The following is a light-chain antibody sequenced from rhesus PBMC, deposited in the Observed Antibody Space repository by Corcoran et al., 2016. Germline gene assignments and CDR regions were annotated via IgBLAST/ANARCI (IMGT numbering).Light chain of an antibody. CDR3: QQGYRTPYS. CDR1: QGISSF. CDR2: HTN. V-gene: IGKV1-32*03. Sequence: DIQMSQSPSSLSASVGDRVSITCRASQGISSFLNWYQQKPGKAPNPLIYHTNSLTSGVPSTFSGSGAGTDYSRTISSLQPEDFATYYCQQGYRTPYSFGPGTKVEIK. J-gene: IGKJ2*01.